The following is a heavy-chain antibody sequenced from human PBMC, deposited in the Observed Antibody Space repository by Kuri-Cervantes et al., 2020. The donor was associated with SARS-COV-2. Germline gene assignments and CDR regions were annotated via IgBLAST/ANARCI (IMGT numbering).Heavy chain of an antibody. CDR3: ARGRLVRTIFGVVPYGMDV. CDR1: GGSISSSSYY. Sequence: SETLSLTCTVSGGSISSSSYYWGWIRQPPGKGLEWIGEINHSGSTNYNPSLKSRVTISVDTSKNQFSLKLSSVTAADTAVYYCARGRLVRTIFGVVPYGMDVWCQGTTVTVSS. D-gene: IGHD3-3*01. V-gene: IGHV4-39*07. CDR2: INHSGST. J-gene: IGHJ6*02.